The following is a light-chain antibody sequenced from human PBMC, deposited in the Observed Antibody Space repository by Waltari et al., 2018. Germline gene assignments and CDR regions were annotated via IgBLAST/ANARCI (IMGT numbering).Light chain of an antibody. CDR3: CSYAGSYTFEV. Sequence: QSALTQPRSVSGSPGQSITISCHGTSRNGGGSNYVSWYQQHPGKAPKLMIYDVIKRPSGVPDRFSGSKSGNTASLTISGLQAEDEADYYCCSYAGSYTFEVFGGGTKLTVL. CDR1: SRNGGGSNY. CDR2: DVI. J-gene: IGLJ2*01. V-gene: IGLV2-11*01.